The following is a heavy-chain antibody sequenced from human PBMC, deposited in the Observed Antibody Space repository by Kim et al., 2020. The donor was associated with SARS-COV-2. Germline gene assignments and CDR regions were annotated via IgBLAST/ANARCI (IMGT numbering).Heavy chain of an antibody. Sequence: SETLSLTCIVSGGSISSSSYYWGWIRQPPGKGLEWIGSIYYSGSTYCNPSLKSRVSISVDTSKNQFSLKLSSVTAADTAVYYCARLRIGAAENWFDPWGQGSLVTVSS. CDR2: IYYSGST. J-gene: IGHJ5*02. CDR3: ARLRIGAAENWFDP. V-gene: IGHV4-39*01. CDR1: GGSISSSSYY. D-gene: IGHD6-13*01.